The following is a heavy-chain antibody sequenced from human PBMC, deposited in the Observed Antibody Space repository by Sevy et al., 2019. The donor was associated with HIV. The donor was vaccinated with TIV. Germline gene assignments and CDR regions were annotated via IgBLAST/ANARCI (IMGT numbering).Heavy chain of an antibody. Sequence: SETLSLTCTVSGGSVSSGSYYWSWIRQPPGKGLEWIGYIYYSGSTNYNPSLKSRVTISVDTSKNQFSLKLDSVTAADTAVYYCARAGGWFGELSTDDYYYYYMDVWGKGTTVTVSS. CDR3: ARAGGWFGELSTDDYYYYYMDV. CDR1: GGSVSSGSYY. D-gene: IGHD3-10*01. J-gene: IGHJ6*03. V-gene: IGHV4-61*01. CDR2: IYYSGST.